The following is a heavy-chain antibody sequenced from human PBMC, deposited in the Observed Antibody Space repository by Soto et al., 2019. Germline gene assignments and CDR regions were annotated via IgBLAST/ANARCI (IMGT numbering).Heavy chain of an antibody. D-gene: IGHD4-17*01. CDR1: GGSISSYY. V-gene: IGHV4-59*13. CDR2: IYYSGST. CDR3: ARDPAGGDDGSWFDP. J-gene: IGHJ5*02. Sequence: QVQLQESGPGLVKPSETLSLTCTVSGGSISSYYWSWIRQPPGKGLRWIGYIYYSGSTNYNPTLKSRVTISVDTSKNQFSLKLSSVTAADTAVYYCARDPAGGDDGSWFDPWGQGTLVTVSS.